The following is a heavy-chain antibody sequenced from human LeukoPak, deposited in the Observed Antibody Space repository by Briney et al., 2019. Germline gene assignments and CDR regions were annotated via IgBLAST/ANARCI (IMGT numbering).Heavy chain of an antibody. CDR2: IRYDGSNK. D-gene: IGHD2-15*01. J-gene: IGHJ4*02. CDR3: AKDFGYPYPYSDY. Sequence: PGGSLRLSCAASGFTFSSYGMHWVRQAPGKGLEWVAFIRYDGSNKYYADSVKGRFTISRDNSKNTLYLQMNSLRAEDTAVYYCAKDFGYPYPYSDYWGQGTLVTVSS. CDR1: GFTFSSYG. V-gene: IGHV3-30*02.